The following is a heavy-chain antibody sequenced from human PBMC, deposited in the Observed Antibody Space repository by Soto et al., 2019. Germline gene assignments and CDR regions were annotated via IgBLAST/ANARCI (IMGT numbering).Heavy chain of an antibody. CDR2: INSDERST. J-gene: IGHJ5*02. CDR1: GFTLRSYW. CDR3: VRGLPTRLDP. Sequence: PGGSLRLSCAASGFTLRSYWMHWVRQAPGKGLVWVSRINSDERSTSYADSVKCRFTTSRDNAENTRYLQMNSLSAEATAVYYCVRGLPTRLDPSGQGTLVTVSS. V-gene: IGHV3-74*01.